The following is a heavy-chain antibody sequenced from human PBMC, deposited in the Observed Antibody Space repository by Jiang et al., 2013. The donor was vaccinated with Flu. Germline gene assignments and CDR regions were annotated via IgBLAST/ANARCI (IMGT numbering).Heavy chain of an antibody. Sequence: DSVSSNSAAWNWIRQSPSRGLEWLGRTYYRSKWYNDYAVSVKSRITINPDTSKNQFSLQLNSVTPEDTAVYYCARGSCCDSGNYWFDPWGQGTLVTVSS. CDR1: DSVSSNSAA. D-gene: IGHD3-10*01. J-gene: IGHJ5*02. V-gene: IGHV6-1*01. CDR2: TYYRSKWYN. CDR3: ARGSCCDSGNYWFDP.